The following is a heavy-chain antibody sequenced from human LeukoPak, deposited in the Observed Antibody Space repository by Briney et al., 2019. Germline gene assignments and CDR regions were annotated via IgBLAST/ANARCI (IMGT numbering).Heavy chain of an antibody. D-gene: IGHD2-15*01. CDR3: ASSGQTYSSSSRYFSGGSCLDY. CDR2: IKQDGSEK. CDR1: GFTFSSYW. Sequence: GGSLRLSCAASGFTFSSYWMSWVRQAPGKGLEWVANIKQDGSEKYYVDSVKGRFTISRDNAKNSLYLQMNSLRAEDTAVYYCASSGQTYSSSSRYFSGGSCLDYWGQGTLVTVSS. J-gene: IGHJ4*02. V-gene: IGHV3-7*01.